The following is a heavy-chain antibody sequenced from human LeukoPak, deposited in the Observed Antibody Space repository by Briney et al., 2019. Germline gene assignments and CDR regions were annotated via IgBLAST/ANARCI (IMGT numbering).Heavy chain of an antibody. V-gene: IGHV4-59*08. CDR1: GGSLSSYY. CDR2: LYYSGST. D-gene: IGHD2-21*01. Sequence: SETLSLTCTVSGGSLSSYYWSWIRQPPGKGLEWIGYLYYSGSTNYNPSLKSRVTMSVGTSKNQFSLKLSSVTAADTAVYYCARGDCSGSICYSPMDVWGTGTTVTVSS. J-gene: IGHJ6*03. CDR3: ARGDCSGSICYSPMDV.